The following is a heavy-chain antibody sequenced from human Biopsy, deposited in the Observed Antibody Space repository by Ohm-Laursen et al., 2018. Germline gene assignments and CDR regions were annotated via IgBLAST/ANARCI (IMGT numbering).Heavy chain of an antibody. CDR3: ARHPTGFWFDP. V-gene: IGHV4-39*01. CDR2: IFYGGIT. J-gene: IGHJ5*02. CDR1: GGSIISYY. Sequence: PSDTLSLTCSVSGGSIISYYWTRIRQPPGKGLEWIGSIFYGGITYYNPSLKSRVTISVDTSKNQFSLNLSSVTGADTAVYYCARHPTGFWFDPWGQGTLVTVSS.